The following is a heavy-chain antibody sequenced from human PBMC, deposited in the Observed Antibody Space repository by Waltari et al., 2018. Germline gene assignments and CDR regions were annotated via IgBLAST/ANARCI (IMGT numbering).Heavy chain of an antibody. D-gene: IGHD7-27*01. CDR3: ATGGWGFYLDN. J-gene: IGHJ4*02. Sequence: EVQLVESGGGLVKPGGSLRLSCAASGFTFSSYSMNWVRQAPGKGLEWISSISMTGTYTHYADSVKCRFTISRDNAKNSLYLQMNSLRAEDTGVYWCATGGWGFYLDNWGQGTLVTFSS. CDR2: ISMTGTYT. V-gene: IGHV3-21*01. CDR1: GFTFSSYS.